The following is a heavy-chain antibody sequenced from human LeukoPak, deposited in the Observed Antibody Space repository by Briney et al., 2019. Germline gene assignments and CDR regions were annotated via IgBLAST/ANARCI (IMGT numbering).Heavy chain of an antibody. CDR1: GFTFSSYW. J-gene: IGHJ4*02. CDR2: IKQDGSEK. CDR3: ARVNQEVFWSGYYTDY. V-gene: IGHV3-7*01. Sequence: GGSLRLSCAASGFTFSSYWMSWVRQALGKGLEWVANIKQDGSEKYYVDSVKGRFTISRDNAKNSLYLQMNSLRAEDTAVYYCARVNQEVFWSGYYTDYWGQGTLVTVSS. D-gene: IGHD3-3*01.